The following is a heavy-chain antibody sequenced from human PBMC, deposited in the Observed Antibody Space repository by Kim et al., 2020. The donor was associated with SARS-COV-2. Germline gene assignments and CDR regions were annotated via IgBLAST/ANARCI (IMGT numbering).Heavy chain of an antibody. J-gene: IGHJ3*02. V-gene: IGHV5-51*01. CDR3: ARRDTIIRGVDDAFDI. CDR1: GYSFTSHW. CDR2: IFPGDSDT. Sequence: GESLKISCKGSGYSFTSHWIGWVRQMPGKGLEWMGIIFPGDSDTRYNPSFQGQVTISADKSITTAYLQWNSLKASDTAMYFCARRDTIIRGVDDAFDIWGQGTMVTV. D-gene: IGHD3-10*01.